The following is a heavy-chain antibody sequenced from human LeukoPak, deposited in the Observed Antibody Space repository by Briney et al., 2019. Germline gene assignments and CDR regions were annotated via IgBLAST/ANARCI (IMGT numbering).Heavy chain of an antibody. CDR3: ARSEINDYFKY. J-gene: IGHJ4*02. Sequence: PSETLSLTCTVSGGSISSSSYYWGWIRQSPGKGLEWIGNIYYSGSTYYNPSLKSRVTISVDTSKNQFSLKLTSVSAADTAVYYCARSEINDYFKYWGPGILVTVST. CDR1: GGSISSSSYY. D-gene: IGHD3-16*01. CDR2: IYYSGST. V-gene: IGHV4-39*01.